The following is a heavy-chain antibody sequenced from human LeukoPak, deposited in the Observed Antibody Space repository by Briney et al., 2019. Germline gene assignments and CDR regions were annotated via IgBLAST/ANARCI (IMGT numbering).Heavy chain of an antibody. CDR1: GDTFSDYT. V-gene: IGHV1-69*08. CDR2: VIPMFGTA. J-gene: IGHJ6*03. Sequence: SVKVSCKASGDTFSDYTINWVRQAPGQGLEWMGRVIPMFGTANYVQKFQDRVTLVADKSTSTTYMELSSLRFEDTAVYYCARGRSYDGSVGYYYLDVWGPRTTVTVSS. CDR3: ARGRSYDGSVGYYYLDV. D-gene: IGHD3-22*01.